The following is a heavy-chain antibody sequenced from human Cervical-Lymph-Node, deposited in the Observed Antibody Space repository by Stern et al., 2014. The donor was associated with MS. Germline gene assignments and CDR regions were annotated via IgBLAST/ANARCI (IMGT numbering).Heavy chain of an antibody. CDR1: GGSISSYTHY. D-gene: IGHD2-8*02. J-gene: IGHJ4*02. CDR3: AKHACTGAACPFDL. V-gene: IGHV4-39*01. CDR2: VYSSGSA. Sequence: QVQLQESGPGLVKPSETLSLTCAVSGGSISSYTHYWAWIRQPPGKGLEWIGCVYSSGSAYYNPSLKSPVTIAVNTSKNLSSLGLTSVTAADTAVYYCAKHACTGAACPFDLWGQGTLVTVSS.